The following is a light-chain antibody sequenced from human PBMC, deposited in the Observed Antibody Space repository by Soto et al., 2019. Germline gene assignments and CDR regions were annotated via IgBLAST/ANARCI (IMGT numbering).Light chain of an antibody. CDR3: SSYTGTGTLV. CDR2: EVS. Sequence: QSALTQPASVSGSPGQSITISCTGTSSDVGSYNLVSWYQHHPGKAPKLMIYEVSNRPSGVSNRFSGSKSGNTASLTISGLQAEDEADYYCSSYTGTGTLVFGGGTQLTVL. V-gene: IGLV2-14*02. J-gene: IGLJ7*01. CDR1: SSDVGSYNL.